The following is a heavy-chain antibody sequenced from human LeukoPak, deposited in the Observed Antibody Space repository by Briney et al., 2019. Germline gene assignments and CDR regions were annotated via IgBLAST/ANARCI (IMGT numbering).Heavy chain of an antibody. D-gene: IGHD1-26*01. CDR3: ATAAKGGMVGATYYFEY. CDR1: GDSISSDDYY. Sequence: PSETLSLTCTVSGDSISSDDYYWSWIRQPAGKGLEWIGRFSASGNSNYNPSLKSRLTISVDRSKNQFSLKLSSVTAADTAVYYCATAAKGGMVGATYYFEYWGQGALVTVSS. J-gene: IGHJ4*02. V-gene: IGHV4-61*02. CDR2: FSASGNS.